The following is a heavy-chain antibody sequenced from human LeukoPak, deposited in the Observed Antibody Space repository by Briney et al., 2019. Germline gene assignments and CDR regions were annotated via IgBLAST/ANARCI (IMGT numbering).Heavy chain of an antibody. Sequence: ASVEVSCKASGYTFTSYYMHWVRQAPGQGLEWMGIINPSGGSTSYAQKFQGRVTMTRDTSTSTVYMELSSLRSEDTAVYYCARGTRGYSGYDPSFDYWGQGTLVTVSS. J-gene: IGHJ4*02. V-gene: IGHV1-46*01. D-gene: IGHD5-12*01. CDR3: ARGTRGYSGYDPSFDY. CDR2: INPSGGST. CDR1: GYTFTSYY.